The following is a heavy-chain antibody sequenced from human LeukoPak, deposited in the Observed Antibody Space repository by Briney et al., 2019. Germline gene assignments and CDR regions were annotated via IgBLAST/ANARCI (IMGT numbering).Heavy chain of an antibody. D-gene: IGHD3-22*01. CDR3: VKNDSYYYDSSGYPH. CDR1: GFTFSTYF. Sequence: GGSLRLSCSASGFTFSTYFMHWVRQAPGKGLEYVSAISSNGGSTYYADSVKGRFTISRDNSKNTLYLQMSSLRAEDTAVYHCVKNDSYYYDSSGYPHWGQGTLVTVSS. V-gene: IGHV3-64D*09. J-gene: IGHJ4*02. CDR2: ISSNGGST.